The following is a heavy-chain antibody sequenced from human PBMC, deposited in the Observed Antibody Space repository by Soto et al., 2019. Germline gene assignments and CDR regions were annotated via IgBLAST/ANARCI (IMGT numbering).Heavy chain of an antibody. CDR3: ARPAYCGGDCYSGWNWFDP. Sequence: QLQLQESGPGLVKPSETLSLTCTVSGGSISSSSYYWGWIRQPPGKGLEWIGSIYYSGSTYYNPSLKSRVTISVDTSKNQFSLKLSSVTAADTAVYYCARPAYCGGDCYSGWNWFDPWGQGTLVTVSS. CDR1: GGSISSSSYY. D-gene: IGHD2-21*02. V-gene: IGHV4-39*01. CDR2: IYYSGST. J-gene: IGHJ5*02.